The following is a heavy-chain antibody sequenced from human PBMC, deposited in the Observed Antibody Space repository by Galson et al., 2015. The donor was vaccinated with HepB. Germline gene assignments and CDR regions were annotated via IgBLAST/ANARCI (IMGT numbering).Heavy chain of an antibody. CDR2: ISYDGSKK. D-gene: IGHD1-14*01. J-gene: IGHJ4*02. Sequence: SLRLSCAASGFTFNTFGMHWVRQAPGKGLEWVALISYDGSKKYYADSVKGRFTISRDNSKNTLYLQMNSLGAEDTAIYYCAKVFSEMAPDYWGQGPLVTLSS. V-gene: IGHV3-30*18. CDR1: GFTFNTFG. CDR3: AKVFSEMAPDY.